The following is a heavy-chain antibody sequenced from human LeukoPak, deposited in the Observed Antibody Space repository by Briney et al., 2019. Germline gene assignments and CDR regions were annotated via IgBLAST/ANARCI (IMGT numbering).Heavy chain of an antibody. CDR1: GVTFNNYG. Sequence: RGSLRLSCVASGVTFNNYGIHWIRQAPGEGVEWVAFIRFDGSKKFYSDSVKGRFTISRDNSKNTLYMQTNSLRAEDSAVYFCAKDRPPQYDSGTYSDYWGQGRLVTVSS. J-gene: IGHJ4*02. D-gene: IGHD3-10*01. CDR2: IRFDGSKK. CDR3: AKDRPPQYDSGTYSDY. V-gene: IGHV3-30*02.